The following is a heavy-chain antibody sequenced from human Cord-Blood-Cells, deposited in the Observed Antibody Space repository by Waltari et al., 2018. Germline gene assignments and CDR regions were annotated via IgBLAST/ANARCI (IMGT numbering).Heavy chain of an antibody. CDR1: GGSFSGYY. D-gene: IGHD2-15*01. CDR2: INHSGST. V-gene: IGHV4-34*01. Sequence: QVQLQQWGAGLLKPSETLSLTCAVYGGSFSGYYWSWIRQPPGKGLEWLGEINHSGSTNYNPSLKSRVTISVDTSKNQFSLKLSSVTAADTAVYYCARGVVRCSGGSCYRYYYYYGMDVWGQGTTVTVSS. CDR3: ARGVVRCSGGSCYRYYYYYGMDV. J-gene: IGHJ6*02.